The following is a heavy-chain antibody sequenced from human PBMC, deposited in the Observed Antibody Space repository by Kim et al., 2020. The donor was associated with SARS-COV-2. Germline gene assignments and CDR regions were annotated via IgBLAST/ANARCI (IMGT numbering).Heavy chain of an antibody. Sequence: ASVKVSCKASGYTFTSYYMHWVRQAPGQGLEWMGIINPSGGSTSYAQKFQGRVTMTRDTSTSTVYMELSSLRSEDTAVYYCARVGLNYYDSSGYYYPGYFQHWGQGTLVTVSS. J-gene: IGHJ1*01. CDR2: INPSGGST. V-gene: IGHV1-46*01. CDR3: ARVGLNYYDSSGYYYPGYFQH. D-gene: IGHD3-22*01. CDR1: GYTFTSYY.